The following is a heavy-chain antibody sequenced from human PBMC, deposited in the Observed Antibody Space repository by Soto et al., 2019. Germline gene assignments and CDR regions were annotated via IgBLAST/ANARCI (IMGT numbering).Heavy chain of an antibody. CDR2: IIPIFGTA. CDR1: GGTFSSYA. J-gene: IGHJ6*02. D-gene: IGHD2-2*01. Sequence: QVQLVQSGAEVKKPGSSVKVSCKASGGTFSSYAISWVRQAPGQGLEWMGGIIPIFGTANYAQKFQGRVTITADDSPGTASMELSSLRSEDTAVYYCAVPAAAMVDYYGMDVWGQGTTVTVSS. V-gene: IGHV1-69*12. CDR3: AVPAAAMVDYYGMDV.